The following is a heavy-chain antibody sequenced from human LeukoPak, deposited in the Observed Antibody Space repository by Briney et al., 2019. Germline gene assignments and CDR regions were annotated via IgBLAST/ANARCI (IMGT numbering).Heavy chain of an antibody. D-gene: IGHD6-19*01. CDR3: ARDRYSSGWYKPDDAFDI. Sequence: SETLSLTCTVSGGSISSSSYYWGWIRQPPGKGLEWIGSIYYSGSTYYNPSLKSRVTISVDTSKNQFSLKLSSVTAADTAVYYCARDRYSSGWYKPDDAFDIWGQGTMVTVSS. CDR1: GGSISSSSYY. V-gene: IGHV4-39*02. J-gene: IGHJ3*02. CDR2: IYYSGST.